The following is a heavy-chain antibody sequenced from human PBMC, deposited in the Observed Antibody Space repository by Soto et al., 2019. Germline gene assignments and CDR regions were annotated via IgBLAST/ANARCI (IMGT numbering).Heavy chain of an antibody. CDR2: ISSSTSHT. Sequence: QVQLVESGGGLVKPGGSLRLSCAVSGVTFSDYYMTWIRQAPGKGLEWVSYISSSTSHTNYADYEKGRFTISRDNAKNSLFLQMNSLRAEDTAVYYCARGRGAAADYFDFWGQGTLVTVSS. CDR3: ARGRGAAADYFDF. V-gene: IGHV3-11*05. J-gene: IGHJ4*02. D-gene: IGHD6-13*01. CDR1: GVTFSDYY.